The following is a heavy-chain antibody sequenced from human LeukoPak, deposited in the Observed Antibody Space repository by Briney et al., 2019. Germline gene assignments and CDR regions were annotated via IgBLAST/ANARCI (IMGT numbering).Heavy chain of an antibody. CDR1: GYTFTSYA. D-gene: IGHD6-19*01. CDR2: INTNTGNP. J-gene: IGHJ3*02. V-gene: IGHV7-4-1*02. Sequence: GASVKVSCKASGYTFTSYAMNWVRQAPGQGLEWMGWINTNTGNPTYAQGFTGRFVFSLDTSVSTAYLQISSLKAEDTAVYYCARDHRSSGWYSDAFDIWGQGTMVTVSS. CDR3: ARDHRSSGWYSDAFDI.